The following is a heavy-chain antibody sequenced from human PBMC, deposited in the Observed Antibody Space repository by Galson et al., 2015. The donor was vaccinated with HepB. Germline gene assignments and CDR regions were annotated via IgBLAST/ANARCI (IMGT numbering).Heavy chain of an antibody. Sequence: SLRLSCAASGFTFSSYAMHWVRQAPGKGLEWVAVISYDGSNKYYADSVKGRFTISRDNSKNTLYLQMNSLRAEDTAVYYCAREGYYYYGSGSYYTSNYWGQGTLVTVSS. CDR3: AREGYYYYGSGSYYTSNY. CDR2: ISYDGSNK. V-gene: IGHV3-30-3*01. D-gene: IGHD3-10*01. CDR1: GFTFSSYA. J-gene: IGHJ4*02.